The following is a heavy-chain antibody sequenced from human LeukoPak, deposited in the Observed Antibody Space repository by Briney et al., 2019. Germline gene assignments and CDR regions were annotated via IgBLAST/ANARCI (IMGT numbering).Heavy chain of an antibody. CDR1: GFTFSSYN. D-gene: IGHD1-26*01. V-gene: IGHV3-21*04. Sequence: PGGSLRLSCAASGFTFSSYNMNWVRQAPGKGLEWVSSISSSSSYIYYADSVKGRFTISRDNAKNSLYLQMNSLRTDDTAFYYCVKGWAYYFDNWGQGALVTVSS. J-gene: IGHJ4*02. CDR2: ISSSSSYI. CDR3: VKGWAYYFDN.